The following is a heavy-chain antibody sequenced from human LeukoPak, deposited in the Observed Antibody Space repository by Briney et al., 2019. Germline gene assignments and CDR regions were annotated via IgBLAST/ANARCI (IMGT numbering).Heavy chain of an antibody. V-gene: IGHV4-59*12. CDR1: GGSISGYY. J-gene: IGHJ4*02. CDR2: IYYSGST. D-gene: IGHD3-16*01. Sequence: SETLSLTCTVSGGSISGYYWSWIRQPPGKGLEWIGYIYYSGSTNYNPSLKSRVTISVDTSKNQFSLKLSSVTAADTAVYYCARRGTTGPFDYWGQGTLVTVSS. CDR3: ARRGTTGPFDY.